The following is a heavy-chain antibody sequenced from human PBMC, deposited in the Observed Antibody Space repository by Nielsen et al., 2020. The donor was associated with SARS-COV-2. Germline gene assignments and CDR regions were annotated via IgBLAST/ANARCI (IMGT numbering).Heavy chain of an antibody. D-gene: IGHD6-13*01. CDR1: GFTFSGYW. CDR3: ARYRKGGYGLDV. V-gene: IGHV3-7*05. CDR2: IKQDGNEK. J-gene: IGHJ6*02. Sequence: GGSLRLSCAVSGFTFSGYWMTWVRQASGKGLEWVASIKQDGNEKNYVDSVKGRFTISRDNANNSLYLQIDSLRVEDTAVYSCARYRKGGYGLDVWGQGTTVTVSS.